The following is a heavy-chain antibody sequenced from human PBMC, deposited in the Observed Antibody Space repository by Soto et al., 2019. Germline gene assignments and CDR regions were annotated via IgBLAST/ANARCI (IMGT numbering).Heavy chain of an antibody. CDR1: GGSISRGGYY. CDR3: ARAAETFDYYGSGYPCYLDY. D-gene: IGHD3-10*01. Sequence: SETLSLTCTVSGGSISRGGYYWSCIRQHPGKGLEWIGYIYYSGSTYYNPSLKSRVTISVDTSKNQFSLKLSSVSAAATAVYYCARAAETFDYYGSGYPCYLDYCRQRPSVTVA. J-gene: IGHJ4*02. CDR2: IYYSGST. V-gene: IGHV4-31*03.